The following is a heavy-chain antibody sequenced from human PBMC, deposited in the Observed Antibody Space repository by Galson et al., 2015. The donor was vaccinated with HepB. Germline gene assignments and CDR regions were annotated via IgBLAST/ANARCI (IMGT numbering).Heavy chain of an antibody. CDR3: VGTYDSSWHRYLKF. J-gene: IGHJ1*01. V-gene: IGHV3-30*03. D-gene: IGHD6-13*01. Sequence: SPRLSCAASGFSLSTYAMHWVRQAPGKGLEWVAVISYDGSQRYYADSVRGRFTISRDTAESTLYLQLNSLRPEDTGVYYCVGTYDSSWHRYLKFWGQGTQVTVSS. CDR2: ISYDGSQR. CDR1: GFSLSTYA.